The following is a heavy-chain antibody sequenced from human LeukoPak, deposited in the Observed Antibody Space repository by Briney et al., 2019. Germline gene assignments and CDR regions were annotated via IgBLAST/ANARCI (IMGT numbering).Heavy chain of an antibody. D-gene: IGHD2-2*01. Sequence: GGSLRLSCAASGFTFSSYGMHWVRQAPGKGLEGVADIWYDGSNKDYADCEQGRFNISRDNSQSTLYLQMSRLRAEDTAVYYCARDTYCSSTSCYSLFDYWGQGTMVTVSS. CDR3: ARDTYCSSTSCYSLFDY. CDR1: GFTFSSYG. CDR2: IWYDGSNK. J-gene: IGHJ4*02. V-gene: IGHV3-33*01.